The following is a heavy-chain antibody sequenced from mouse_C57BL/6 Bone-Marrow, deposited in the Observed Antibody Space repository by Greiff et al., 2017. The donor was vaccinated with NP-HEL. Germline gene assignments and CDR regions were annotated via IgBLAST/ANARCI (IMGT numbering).Heavy chain of an antibody. J-gene: IGHJ2*01. CDR1: GYTFTSYW. CDR3: ARTTGQAYFDY. Sequence: QVQLQQPGAELVKPGASVKLSCKASGYTFTSYWMHWVKQRPGQGLEWIGMIHPNSGSTNYNEKFKSKATLTVDKSSSTAYMQLSSQTSEDSAVYYWARTTGQAYFDYGGQGTTLTVTA. CDR2: IHPNSGST. V-gene: IGHV1-64*01. D-gene: IGHD2-12*01.